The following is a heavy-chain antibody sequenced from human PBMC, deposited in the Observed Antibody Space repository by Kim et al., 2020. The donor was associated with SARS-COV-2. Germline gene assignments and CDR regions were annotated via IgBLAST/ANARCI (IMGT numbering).Heavy chain of an antibody. CDR2: K. V-gene: IGHV3-7*01. Sequence: KYYVYSVKGLLTISGDNANNSLSLQMNSLRAEDTAVYYCARGYQGAYDIWGQGAMVTVSS. D-gene: IGHD2-2*01. J-gene: IGHJ3*02. CDR3: ARGYQGAYDI.